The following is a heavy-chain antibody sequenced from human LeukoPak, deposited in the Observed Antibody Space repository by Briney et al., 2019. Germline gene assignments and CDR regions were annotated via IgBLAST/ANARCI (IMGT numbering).Heavy chain of an antibody. J-gene: IGHJ4*02. CDR1: GFTVSGYY. D-gene: IGHD3-10*01. V-gene: IGHV3-53*01. Sequence: GGSLRLSCAASGFTVSGYYMNWVRQAPGKGLEWVSVIYSGSSTYYADSVKARFTISRDNSKNTLYVQMNSLRAEDTAVYYCAKGHYYGSGSLDYWGQGTLVTVSS. CDR3: AKGHYYGSGSLDY. CDR2: IYSGSST.